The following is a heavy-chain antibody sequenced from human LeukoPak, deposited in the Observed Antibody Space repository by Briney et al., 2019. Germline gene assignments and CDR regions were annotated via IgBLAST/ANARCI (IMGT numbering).Heavy chain of an antibody. J-gene: IGHJ4*02. D-gene: IGHD3-22*01. CDR2: ITSSGAAT. CDR3: AKDRPNYYGSNGHYYKLNGDC. CDR1: GFTFSSYA. V-gene: IGHV3-23*01. Sequence: GGSLRLSCAASGFTFSSYAMSWVRQAPGKGLGWVSSITSSGAATYYADSVKGRFTISRDNPDNTLYLQMNSLRAEDTAVYYCAKDRPNYYGSNGHYYKLNGDCWGQGTLVTVSS.